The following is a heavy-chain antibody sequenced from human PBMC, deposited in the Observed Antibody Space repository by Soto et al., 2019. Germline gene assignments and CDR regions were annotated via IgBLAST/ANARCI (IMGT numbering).Heavy chain of an antibody. Sequence: GGSLRLSCAASGLTFSTNGMSWVRQAPGEGLEWVAGTNGSGERTYYAVSMKGRPTISRHQSRHTPYLEMNRLRAEDTAVYYCVIAAHWGQGTLVTVSS. V-gene: IGHV3-23*01. CDR1: GLTFSTNG. CDR3: VIAAH. J-gene: IGHJ4*02. CDR2: TNGSGERT.